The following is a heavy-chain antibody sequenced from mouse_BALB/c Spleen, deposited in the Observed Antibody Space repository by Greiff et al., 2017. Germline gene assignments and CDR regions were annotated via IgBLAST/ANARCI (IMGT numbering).Heavy chain of an antibody. J-gene: IGHJ4*01. D-gene: IGHD4-1*01. Sequence: EVMLVESGGGLVKPGGSLKLSCAASGFTFSSYAMSWVRQTPEKRLEWVATISSGGSYTYYPDSVKGRFTISRDNAKNTLYLQMSSLRSEDTAMYYCARLGKDDYYAMDYWGQGTSVTVSS. V-gene: IGHV5-9-1*01. CDR2: ISSGGSYT. CDR3: ARLGKDDYYAMDY. CDR1: GFTFSSYA.